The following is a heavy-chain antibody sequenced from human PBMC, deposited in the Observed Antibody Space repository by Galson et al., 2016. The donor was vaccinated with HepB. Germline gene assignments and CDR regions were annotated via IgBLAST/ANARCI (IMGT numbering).Heavy chain of an antibody. V-gene: IGHV3-48*04. J-gene: IGHJ4*02. CDR3: ASAEFNWNGEYFDY. D-gene: IGHD1-1*01. Sequence: SLRLSCAASEFTFIAYGMNWVRQAPGKGLEWVSYISSSSSVIYYADSVKGRFTISRDNAKNSLYLQMNSLRAEDTAVYYCASAEFNWNGEYFDYWGQGTLVTASS. CDR1: EFTFIAYG. CDR2: ISSSSSVI.